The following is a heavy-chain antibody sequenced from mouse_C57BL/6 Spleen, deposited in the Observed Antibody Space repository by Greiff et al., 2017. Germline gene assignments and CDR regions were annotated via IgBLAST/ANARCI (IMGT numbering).Heavy chain of an antibody. J-gene: IGHJ3*01. Sequence: VQLQQSGAELVKPGASVKLSCTASGFNIQDYYMHWVKQSTEQGLEWIGRIDPEDGETKSAPKFQGKATITADTSSNTAYLQLSSLTSEDTAVYYCAREGYGNYWFAYWGQGTLVTVSA. D-gene: IGHD2-1*01. CDR1: GFNIQDYY. CDR3: AREGYGNYWFAY. V-gene: IGHV14-2*01. CDR2: IDPEDGET.